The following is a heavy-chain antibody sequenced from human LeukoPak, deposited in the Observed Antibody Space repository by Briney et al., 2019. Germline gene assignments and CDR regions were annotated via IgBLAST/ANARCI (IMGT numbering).Heavy chain of an antibody. CDR2: IKSDGKT. Sequence: GGSLRLSCEASGFTFSRYWMHWVRQAPGKGLVWVSRIKSDGKTNYADSVKGRFTISRDNAKNTLYLQMNRLRAEDTAVYYCTRVVAGTRLFGYWGQGTLVTVSS. J-gene: IGHJ4*02. V-gene: IGHV3-74*01. CDR3: TRVVAGTRLFGY. CDR1: GFTFSRYW. D-gene: IGHD6-19*01.